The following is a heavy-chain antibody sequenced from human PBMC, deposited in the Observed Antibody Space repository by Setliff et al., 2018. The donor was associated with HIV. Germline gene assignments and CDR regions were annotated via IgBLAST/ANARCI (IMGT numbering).Heavy chain of an antibody. J-gene: IGHJ6*02. CDR2: ISSTGST. Sequence: GGSLRLSCAASGFTFSSYSMNWVRQAPGKGLEWVSAISSTGSTYYADSVKGRFTISTDNSKNTLYLQMNSLRAEDTAVYYCAKPLTQWGVSPYHYAVDVWGQGTTVTVSS. CDR3: AKPLTQWGVSPYHYAVDV. V-gene: IGHV3-23*01. D-gene: IGHD1-26*01. CDR1: GFTFSSYS.